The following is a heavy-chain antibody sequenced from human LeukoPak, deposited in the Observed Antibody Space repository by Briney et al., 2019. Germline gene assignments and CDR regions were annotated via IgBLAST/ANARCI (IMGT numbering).Heavy chain of an antibody. J-gene: IGHJ4*02. V-gene: IGHV3-74*01. Sequence: GGSLRLSCAGSGFTFSNYWMHWVRQAPGKGLVWVSRIDNGGSNTRHADSVKGRFTISRDNAKNTLYLQMNSLRAEDTAVYYCAGGRDYFDYWGQGALVTVSS. CDR2: IDNGGSNT. D-gene: IGHD1-26*01. CDR1: GFTFSNYW. CDR3: AGGRDYFDY.